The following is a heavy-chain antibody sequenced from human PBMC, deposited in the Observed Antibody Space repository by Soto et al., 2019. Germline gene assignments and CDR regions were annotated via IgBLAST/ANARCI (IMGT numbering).Heavy chain of an antibody. CDR1: GGSIVTGSYY. J-gene: IGHJ6*02. Sequence: KSSETLSLTCTVSGGSIVTGSYYWGWIRQPPGKGLEWLGHIYYSGNTYYPPSLKSRVTMTVDTSNSQYSLMLSSVTAADTAVYYCARVPREQNYYGMDVWGQGTTVTVSS. CDR3: ARVPREQNYYGMDV. D-gene: IGHD6-13*01. CDR2: IYYSGNT. V-gene: IGHV4-39*01.